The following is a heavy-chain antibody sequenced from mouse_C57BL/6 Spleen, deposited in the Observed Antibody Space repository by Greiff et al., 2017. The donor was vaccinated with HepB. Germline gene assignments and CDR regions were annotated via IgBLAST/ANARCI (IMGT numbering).Heavy chain of an antibody. J-gene: IGHJ4*01. D-gene: IGHD3-2*02. CDR2: IDPSDSET. CDR3: ARTGSSGYVDAMDY. Sequence: QVHVKQPGAELVRPGSSVKLSCKASGYTFTSYWMHWVKQRPIQGLEWIGNIDPSDSETHYNQKFKDKATLTVDKSSSTAYMQLSSLTSEDSAVYYCARTGSSGYVDAMDYWGQGTSVTVSS. CDR1: GYTFTSYW. V-gene: IGHV1-52*01.